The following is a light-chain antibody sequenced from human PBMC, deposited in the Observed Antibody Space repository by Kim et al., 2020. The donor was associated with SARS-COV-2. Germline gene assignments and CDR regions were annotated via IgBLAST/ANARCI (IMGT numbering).Light chain of an antibody. CDR2: DVT. V-gene: IGLV2-14*03. Sequence: GPSLTISCTGTNSDIGGYNYVAWYQHHPGKAPKLLIYDVTQRPSGFSNRFSGSKSGSTASLTISGLQAEDEADYYCSSYTSSKTWLFGGGTQLTVL. J-gene: IGLJ3*02. CDR1: NSDIGGYNY. CDR3: SSYTSSKTWL.